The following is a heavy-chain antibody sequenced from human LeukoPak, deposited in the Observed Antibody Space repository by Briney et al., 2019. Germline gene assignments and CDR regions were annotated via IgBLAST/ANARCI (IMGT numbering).Heavy chain of an antibody. CDR2: ISAYNGYT. CDR1: GYTFTSYD. J-gene: IGHJ4*02. Sequence: ASVKVSCKASGYTFTSYDINWVRQAPGQGLEWMGWISAYNGYTHFAQKFQGRVTMTTDTSTSTAYMELRSLRSDDTAMYYCARDSALLNNGDWYGGSDYWGQGTLVTVSS. V-gene: IGHV1-18*01. D-gene: IGHD4-17*01. CDR3: ARDSALLNNGDWYGGSDY.